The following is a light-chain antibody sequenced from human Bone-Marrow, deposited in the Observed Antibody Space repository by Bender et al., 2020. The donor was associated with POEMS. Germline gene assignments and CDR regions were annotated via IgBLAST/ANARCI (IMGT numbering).Light chain of an antibody. CDR3: SSYRSSSTV. CDR1: SSDVGNYNL. V-gene: IGLV2-14*02. CDR2: EGD. J-gene: IGLJ2*01. Sequence: QSALTQPASVSGSPGQSITISCTGTSSDVGNYNLFSWFQHHPGKAPKLVVYEGDKRPSGVSNRFSGSKSGNTASLTISGLQAEDEADYYCSSYRSSSTVFGGGTTLTVL.